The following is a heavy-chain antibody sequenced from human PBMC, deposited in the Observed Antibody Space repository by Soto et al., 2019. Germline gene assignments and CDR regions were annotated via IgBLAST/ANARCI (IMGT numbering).Heavy chain of an antibody. CDR1: GGSISSSSYY. J-gene: IGHJ5*02. CDR2: IYYSGST. CDR3: ARHVGQHDYGDYVWKWFDP. D-gene: IGHD4-17*01. Sequence: QLQLQESGPGLVKPSETLSLTCTVSGGSISSSSYYWGWIRQPPGKGLEWIGSIYYSGSTYYNPSLKSRVTISVDTSKNQFSLKLSSVTAADTAVYYCARHVGQHDYGDYVWKWFDPWSQGTLVTVSS. V-gene: IGHV4-39*01.